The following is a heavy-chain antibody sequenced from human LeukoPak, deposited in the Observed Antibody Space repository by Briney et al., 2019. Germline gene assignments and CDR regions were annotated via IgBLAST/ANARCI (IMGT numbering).Heavy chain of an antibody. Sequence: SETLSLTCTVSGGSISSYYWSWIRQHPGKGLEWIGYIYYSGGTYYNPSLKSRLTISVDTSKNQFSLKLSSVIAADTAVYYCARRTAITLDAFDIWGQGAMVTVSS. V-gene: IGHV4-59*06. CDR1: GGSISSYY. D-gene: IGHD5-12*01. CDR2: IYYSGGT. CDR3: ARRTAITLDAFDI. J-gene: IGHJ3*02.